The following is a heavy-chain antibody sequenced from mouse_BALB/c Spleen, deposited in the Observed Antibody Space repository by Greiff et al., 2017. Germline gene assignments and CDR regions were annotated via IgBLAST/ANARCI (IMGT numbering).Heavy chain of an antibody. J-gene: IGHJ2*01. V-gene: IGHV1-18*01. D-gene: IGHD2-3*01. CDR2: INPNNGGT. CDR1: GYTFTDDN. CDR3: ARSGYYGFDY. Sequence: EVQLQQSGPELVKPGPSVTIPCKASGYTFTDDNMDWVKQRHGKNLEWSGDINPNNGGTIYNQKFKGKATLTVDKSSSTAYMELRSLTSEDTAVYYCARSGYYGFDYWGQGTTLTVSA.